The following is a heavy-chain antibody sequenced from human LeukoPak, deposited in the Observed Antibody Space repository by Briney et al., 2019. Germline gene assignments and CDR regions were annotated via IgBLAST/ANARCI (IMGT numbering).Heavy chain of an antibody. CDR3: ARENSSSGVYYYMDV. J-gene: IGHJ6*03. D-gene: IGHD6-13*01. Sequence: PSETLSLTCTVSGGSISSYYWSWIRQPPGKGLEWIGYISYSGSTNYNPSLNSRVTISADTSKNQFSLKLRSVTAADTAVYYCARENSSSGVYYYMDVWGKGTTVTVSS. CDR2: ISYSGST. CDR1: GGSISSYY. V-gene: IGHV4-59*01.